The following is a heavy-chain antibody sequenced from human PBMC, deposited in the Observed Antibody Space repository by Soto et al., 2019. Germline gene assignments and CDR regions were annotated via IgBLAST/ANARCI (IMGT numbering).Heavy chain of an antibody. V-gene: IGHV3-48*03. CDR3: ARDLKTATTGAAYYHNVMDV. Sequence: EVQLVESGGGVVQPGVFLRLSCAASGCSFSKDEMIWVLQAPGKGLEWGSDTSSSGGSIDYVDSVKGRFTISRDNDKNSLYLRMNSLRAEDAAIYSCARDLKTATTGAAYYHNVMDVWGQGTPVTVSS. CDR2: TSSSGGSI. J-gene: IGHJ6*02. CDR1: GCSFSKDE. D-gene: IGHD1-1*01.